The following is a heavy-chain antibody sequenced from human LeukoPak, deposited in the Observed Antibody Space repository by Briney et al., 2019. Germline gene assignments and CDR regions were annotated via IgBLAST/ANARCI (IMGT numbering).Heavy chain of an antibody. D-gene: IGHD3-22*01. CDR1: GDSITSGNYY. J-gene: IGHJ3*02. V-gene: IGHV4-61*02. CDR2: ISSSGST. CDR3: ARGPYSYDSSGAFDI. Sequence: SETLSLTCTVSGDSITSGNYYYNWIRQPAGKGLEWIGRISSSGSTNYNPSLKSRVTISVDTSKNQFSLKLSSVTAADTAVYFCARGPYSYDSSGAFDIWGQGTMVTVSS.